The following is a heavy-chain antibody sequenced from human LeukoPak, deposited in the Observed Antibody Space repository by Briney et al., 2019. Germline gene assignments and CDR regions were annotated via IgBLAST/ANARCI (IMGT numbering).Heavy chain of an antibody. CDR2: INHSGST. V-gene: IGHV4-34*01. CDR1: GGSFSDYA. J-gene: IGHJ4*02. CDR3: ARVSDY. Sequence: SETLSLTCAVYGGSFSDYAWSWIRQPPGKGLEWIGGINHSGSTKYIPSLNSRVTISIDTSKNQFSLRLSSVTAADTAVYYCARVSDYWSQGTLVTVSS.